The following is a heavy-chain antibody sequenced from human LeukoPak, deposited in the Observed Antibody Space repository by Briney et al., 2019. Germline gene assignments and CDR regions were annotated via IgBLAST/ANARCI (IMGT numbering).Heavy chain of an antibody. CDR2: IYYSGST. J-gene: IGHJ4*02. D-gene: IGHD2-2*01. Sequence: PSETLSLTCTVSGGSISSSSYYWGWIRQPPGKGLEWIGSIYYSGSTYYNPSLKSRVTISVDTSKNQFSLKLSSVTAADTAVYYCARHSDPNTVVVPAAIDYWGQGTLVTVSS. CDR3: ARHSDPNTVVVPAAIDY. V-gene: IGHV4-39*01. CDR1: GGSISSSSYY.